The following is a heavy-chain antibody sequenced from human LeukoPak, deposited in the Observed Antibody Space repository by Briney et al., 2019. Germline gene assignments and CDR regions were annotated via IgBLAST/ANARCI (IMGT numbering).Heavy chain of an antibody. CDR1: GFTFDDYA. J-gene: IGHJ6*03. CDR2: ISWNSGSI. D-gene: IGHD3-22*01. V-gene: IGHV3-9*01. Sequence: GGSLRLSCAASGFTFDDYAMHWVRQAPGKGLEWVSGISWNSGSIGYADSVKGRFTISRDNAKNSLYLQMNSLRAEDTAVYYCARADYYDSSGYYSSNYYYYYMDVWGKGTTVTISS. CDR3: ARADYYDSSGYYSSNYYYYYMDV.